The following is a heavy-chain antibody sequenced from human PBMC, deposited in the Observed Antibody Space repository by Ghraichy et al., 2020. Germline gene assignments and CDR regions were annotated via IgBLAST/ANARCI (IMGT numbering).Heavy chain of an antibody. V-gene: IGHV4-34*01. Sequence: SETLSLTCAVYGGSFSGYYWSWIRQPPGKGLEWIGEINHSGSTNYNPSLKSRVTISVDTSKNQFSLKLSSVTAADTAVYYCARPSSGIAVAGSDYWGQGTLVTVSS. CDR3: ARPSSGIAVAGSDY. CDR1: GGSFSGYY. D-gene: IGHD6-19*01. J-gene: IGHJ4*02. CDR2: INHSGST.